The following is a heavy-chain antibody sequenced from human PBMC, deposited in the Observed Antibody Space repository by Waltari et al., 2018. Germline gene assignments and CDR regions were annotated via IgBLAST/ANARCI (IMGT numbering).Heavy chain of an antibody. CDR1: GGSIISTRYY. V-gene: IGHV4-39*01. J-gene: IGHJ4*02. D-gene: IGHD3-22*01. CDR3: ARHGGDRWLYNSRTPTHIDY. CDR2: IYYGVST. Sequence: HLQESGPGLVKPSETLSLICAVSGGSIISTRYYWGWIRQPPGKGREWSGYIYYGVSTYDKPVLKSGVTRSAETSKNQFSLKLSSVTAADTAVYYCARHGGDRWLYNSRTPTHIDYWGQGILVTVSS.